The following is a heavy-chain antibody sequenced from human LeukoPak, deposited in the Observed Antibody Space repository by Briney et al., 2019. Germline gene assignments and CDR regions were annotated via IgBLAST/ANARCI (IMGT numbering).Heavy chain of an antibody. CDR1: GFTFSTYV. V-gene: IGHV3-66*01. Sequence: GGSLRLSCAASGFTFSTYVMSWVRQAPGKGLEWVSVIYSGGRTYYADSVKGRFTISRDNSKNTLYLQMNSLRVEDTAVYYCARVWGSQPYWGQGTLVTVSS. J-gene: IGHJ4*02. CDR3: ARVWGSQPY. CDR2: IYSGGRT. D-gene: IGHD3-16*01.